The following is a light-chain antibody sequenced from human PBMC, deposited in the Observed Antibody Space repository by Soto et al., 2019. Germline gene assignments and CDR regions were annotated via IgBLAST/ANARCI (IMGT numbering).Light chain of an antibody. Sequence: AIQLTQSPSSLSASVGDRVTITCRASQGISTLLAWYQQKPGKAPKVLIYESSLLQSGVPSRFSGSGSGTDFTLTISSLQPEDFATYYCQHYNSYSEAFGQGTKVDIK. J-gene: IGKJ1*01. CDR2: ESS. CDR3: QHYNSYSEA. CDR1: QGISTL. V-gene: IGKV1-13*02.